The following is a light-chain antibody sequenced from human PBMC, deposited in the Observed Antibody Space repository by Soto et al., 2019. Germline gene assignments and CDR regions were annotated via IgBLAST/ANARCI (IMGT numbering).Light chain of an antibody. Sequence: EIVLTQSPGTLSLSPGERATLSCRASQSVSSNYLAWYQQKPGQAPRLLIYGASSRATGIPDRFSGIGSGTDFTLTISRLEPEDFAVYYCQHYGRSAYTFGQGTTLEIK. CDR1: QSVSSNY. CDR2: GAS. J-gene: IGKJ2*01. V-gene: IGKV3-20*01. CDR3: QHYGRSAYT.